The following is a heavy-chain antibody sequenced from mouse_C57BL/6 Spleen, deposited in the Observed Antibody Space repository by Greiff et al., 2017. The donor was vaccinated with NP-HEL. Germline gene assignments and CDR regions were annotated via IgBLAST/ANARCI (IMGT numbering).Heavy chain of an antibody. J-gene: IGHJ1*03. Sequence: VQLQQSGPELVKPGASVKISCKASGYAFSSSWMNWVKQRPGKGLEWIGRIYPGDGDTNYNGKFKGKATLTADKSSSTAYMQLSSLTSEDSAVYFCASSDYYGSSYGTFDVWGTGTTVTVSS. CDR3: ASSDYYGSSYGTFDV. CDR1: GYAFSSSW. D-gene: IGHD1-1*01. V-gene: IGHV1-82*01. CDR2: IYPGDGDT.